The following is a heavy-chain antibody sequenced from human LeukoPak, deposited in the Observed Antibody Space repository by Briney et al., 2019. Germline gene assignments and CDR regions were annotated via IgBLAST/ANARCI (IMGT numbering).Heavy chain of an antibody. V-gene: IGHV4-61*02. Sequence: SPSQTLSLTCTVSGGSTSSGSYYWSWIRQPAGKGLEWIGRIYTSGSTNYNPSLKSRVTISVDTSKNQFSLKLSSVTAADTAVYYCARSGGWDAFDIWGQGTMVTVSS. CDR3: ARSGGWDAFDI. J-gene: IGHJ3*02. CDR1: GGSTSSGSYY. D-gene: IGHD1-26*01. CDR2: IYTSGST.